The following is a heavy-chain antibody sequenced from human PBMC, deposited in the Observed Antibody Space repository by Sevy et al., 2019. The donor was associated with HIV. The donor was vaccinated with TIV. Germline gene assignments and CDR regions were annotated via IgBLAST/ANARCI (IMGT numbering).Heavy chain of an antibody. D-gene: IGHD6-13*01. J-gene: IGHJ4*02. CDR1: GYSFTGYY. V-gene: IGHV1-2*02. CDR2: INPNSGGT. Sequence: ASVKVSCKASGYSFTGYYMHWVRQAVGQGLEWMGWINPNSGGTNYAQKFQGRVTMTRDTSISTAYMELSRLRSDDTAVYYCARDRTGIAAAGTYYFDYWGQGTLVTVSS. CDR3: ARDRTGIAAAGTYYFDY.